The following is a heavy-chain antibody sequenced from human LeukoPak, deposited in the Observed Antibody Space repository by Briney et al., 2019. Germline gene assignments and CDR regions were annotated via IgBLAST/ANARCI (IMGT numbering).Heavy chain of an antibody. D-gene: IGHD3-3*02. V-gene: IGHV3-23*01. CDR1: GFTFSSYG. CDR3: AKDRIKAPFDY. J-gene: IGHJ4*02. Sequence: GGTLRLSCAASGFTFSSYGMSWVRQAPGKGLEWVSAISGSGGSTYYADSVKGRFTISRDNSKNTLYLQMNSLRAEDTAVYYCAKDRIKAPFDYWGQGTLVTVSS. CDR2: ISGSGGST.